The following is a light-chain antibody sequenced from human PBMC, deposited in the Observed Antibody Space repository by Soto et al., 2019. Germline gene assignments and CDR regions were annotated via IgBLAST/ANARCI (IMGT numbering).Light chain of an antibody. V-gene: IGLV2-8*01. J-gene: IGLJ1*01. CDR3: SSYAGSNNFV. CDR2: EVT. CDR1: SSDVGYYDY. Sequence: QSVLTQPPSASGFPGQSVTISCTRTSSDVGYYDYVSWYQHHPGKAPKLVIYEVTKRPSGVPDRVSASKSGNTASLTVSGLRAEDEADYYCSSYAGSNNFVFGSGTKVTVL.